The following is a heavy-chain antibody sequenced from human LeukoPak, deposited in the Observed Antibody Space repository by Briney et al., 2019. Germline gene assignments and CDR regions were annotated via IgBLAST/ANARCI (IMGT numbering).Heavy chain of an antibody. D-gene: IGHD5-12*01. CDR3: ATGIVAIKSRFFDY. Sequence: PSETLSLTCAVSGDSIRSSSYYWGWIRQPPGRGLEWIGSIYYRGSTYYNPSLKSRVTISVDTSKSQFSLELTSVTVADTAMYFSATGIVAIKSRFFDYWGQGSLITVSS. CDR1: GDSIRSSSYY. J-gene: IGHJ4*02. V-gene: IGHV4-39*01. CDR2: IYYRGST.